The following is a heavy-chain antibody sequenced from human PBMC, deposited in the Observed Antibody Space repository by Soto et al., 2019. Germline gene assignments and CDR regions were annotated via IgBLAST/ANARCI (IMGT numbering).Heavy chain of an antibody. J-gene: IGHJ6*02. CDR2: INPNSGGT. CDR1: GYTFTCYY. Sequence: DSVMVSGKAYGYTFTCYYMHLVRHAPGQGLEWMGWINPNSGGTNYAQKFQGRVNMTRDTSISTAYMELSRLRSDDTAVYYCEREGWNAGAYGMDVWGQGSTVTVSS. V-gene: IGHV1-2*02. CDR3: EREGWNAGAYGMDV. D-gene: IGHD1-1*01.